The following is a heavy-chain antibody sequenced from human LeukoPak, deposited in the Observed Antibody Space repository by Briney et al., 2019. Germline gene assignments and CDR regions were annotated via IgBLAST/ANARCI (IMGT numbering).Heavy chain of an antibody. CDR2: ISYDGSNK. D-gene: IGHD6-6*01. CDR3: AKAIEYSSSGFFDY. CDR1: GFTFSSYG. V-gene: IGHV3-30*18. Sequence: GGSLRLSCAASGFTFSSYGMHWVRQAPGKGLEWVAVISYDGSNKYYADSVKGRFTISRDNSKNTLYLQMNSLRAEDTAVYYCAKAIEYSSSGFFDYWGQGTLVTVSS. J-gene: IGHJ4*02.